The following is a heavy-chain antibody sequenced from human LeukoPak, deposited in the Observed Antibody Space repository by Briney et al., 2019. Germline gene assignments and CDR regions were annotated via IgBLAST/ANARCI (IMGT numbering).Heavy chain of an antibody. CDR3: AREAFGEFNWFDP. Sequence: ASVKVSFKASGYTFTDYYMHWLRQAPGQGLEWMGWISAYNGNTNYAQKLQGRVTMTTDTSTSTAYMELRSLRSDDTAVYYCAREAFGEFNWFDPWGQGTLVTVSS. CDR2: ISAYNGNT. J-gene: IGHJ5*02. CDR1: GYTFTDYY. D-gene: IGHD3-10*01. V-gene: IGHV1-18*04.